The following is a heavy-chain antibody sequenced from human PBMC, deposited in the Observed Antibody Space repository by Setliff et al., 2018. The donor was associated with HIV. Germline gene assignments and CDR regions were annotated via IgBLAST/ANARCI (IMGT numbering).Heavy chain of an antibody. D-gene: IGHD6-19*01. CDR2: IYFSGSA. CDR3: ARHGNQWLVTIDY. J-gene: IGHJ4*02. CDR1: GDSIGTTTYY. V-gene: IGHV4-39*01. Sequence: SETLSLTCTVSGDSIGTTTYYWGWIRQSPEKGLEWIGRIYFSGSAYYNPSLESRVTISVDTSKNQFSLKLNSVTAADTAVYYCARHGNQWLVTIDYWGQGTLVTVSS.